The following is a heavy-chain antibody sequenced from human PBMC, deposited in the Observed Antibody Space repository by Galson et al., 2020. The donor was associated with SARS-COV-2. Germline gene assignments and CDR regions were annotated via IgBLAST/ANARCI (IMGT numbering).Heavy chain of an antibody. V-gene: IGHV4-4*07. CDR2: IYPSGST. CDR1: GGSISTYY. CDR3: ARVIRLSGSYYFDY. Sequence: SETLSLTCSVSGGSISTYYWSWVRQPAGKGLEWIGRIYPSGSTYYNPSLKSRVTMSGDTSKNQFSLRLSSVTAADTAVYFCARVIRLSGSYYFDYWGQGALVTVSS. J-gene: IGHJ4*02. D-gene: IGHD1-26*01.